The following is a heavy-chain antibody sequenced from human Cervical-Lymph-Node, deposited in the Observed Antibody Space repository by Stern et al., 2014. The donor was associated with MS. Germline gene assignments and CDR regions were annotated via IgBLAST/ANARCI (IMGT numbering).Heavy chain of an antibody. V-gene: IGHV1-69*01. Sequence: MQLVESGAEVKKPGSSVKVSCKASGGTFSSYTISWVRQAPGQGLEWMGGIIPIFGTANYAQKFQGRVTITADESTRTAYMELSSLTSADTAVYYCAREGYTYGYGVDSWGQGTLVTVSS. D-gene: IGHD5-18*01. CDR2: IIPIFGTA. CDR1: GGTFSSYT. J-gene: IGHJ4*02. CDR3: AREGYTYGYGVDS.